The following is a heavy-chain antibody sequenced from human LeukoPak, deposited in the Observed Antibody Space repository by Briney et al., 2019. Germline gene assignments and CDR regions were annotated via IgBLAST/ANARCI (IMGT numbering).Heavy chain of an antibody. CDR2: INSDGSST. CDR3: ARVSAVVESDFWSGFMYYYYGMDV. Sequence: PGGSLRLSCAASGFTFSSYWMHWVRQAPGKGLVWVSRINSDGSSTSYADSVKGRFTISRDNVKNTLYLQMNSLRAEDTAVYYCARVSAVVESDFWSGFMYYYYGMDVWGQGTTVTVSS. V-gene: IGHV3-74*01. D-gene: IGHD3-3*01. J-gene: IGHJ6*02. CDR1: GFTFSSYW.